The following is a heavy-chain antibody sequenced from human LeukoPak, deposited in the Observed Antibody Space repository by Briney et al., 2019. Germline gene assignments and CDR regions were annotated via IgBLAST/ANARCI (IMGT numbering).Heavy chain of an antibody. V-gene: IGHV4-59*01. CDR1: GGSISSYY. CDR2: IYYSGST. J-gene: IGHJ6*03. Sequence: SETLSLTCTVSGGSISSYYWSWIRQPPGKGLEWIGYIYYSGSTNYNPSLKSRVTISVDTSKNQFSLKLSSVTAADTAVYYCAREQQLPDYYYYMDVWGKGTTVTVSS. D-gene: IGHD6-13*01. CDR3: AREQQLPDYYYYMDV.